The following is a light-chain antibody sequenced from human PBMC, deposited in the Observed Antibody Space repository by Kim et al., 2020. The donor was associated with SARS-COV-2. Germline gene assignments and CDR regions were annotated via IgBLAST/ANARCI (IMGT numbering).Light chain of an antibody. CDR2: AVT. V-gene: IGLV2-14*01. CDR1: SSDVGGYNY. Sequence: QSVLTQPASVSGSPGQSITISCTGTSSDVGGYNYVSWYQQHPGKAPKLMIYAVTQRPSGVSDRFSGSKSGNTASLTISGLQAEDEADYYCNSYTSSSTLVFGGGTQLTVL. J-gene: IGLJ3*02. CDR3: NSYTSSSTLV.